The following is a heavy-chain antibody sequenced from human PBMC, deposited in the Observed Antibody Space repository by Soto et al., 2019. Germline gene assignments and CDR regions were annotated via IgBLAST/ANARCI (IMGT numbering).Heavy chain of an antibody. Sequence: ETLSLTCTVSGGSMSRYFWSWIRQPPGKGLEWIGYIYYSGTTNYNPSLKSRVTTSLDTSKNQFSLKVVSLTAADTAFYYCARGRGGTYDAFDIWGPGTLVTVSS. CDR1: GGSMSRYF. CDR3: ARGRGGTYDAFDI. V-gene: IGHV4-59*01. D-gene: IGHD1-26*01. J-gene: IGHJ3*02. CDR2: IYYSGTT.